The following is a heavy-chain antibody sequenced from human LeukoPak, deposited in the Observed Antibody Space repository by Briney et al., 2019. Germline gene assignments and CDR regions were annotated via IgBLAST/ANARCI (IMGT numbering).Heavy chain of an antibody. CDR1: GFTFSSYA. J-gene: IGHJ4*02. CDR2: ISGSGGST. Sequence: GGSLRLSCAASGFTFSSYAMSWVRQAPGKGLEWVSAISGSGGSTYYADSVKGRFTISRDNSKNTLYLQMNSLRAEDTAVYYCAKDSQDIVVVPAAEFDYWGQGTLVTVSS. D-gene: IGHD2-2*01. CDR3: AKDSQDIVVVPAAEFDY. V-gene: IGHV3-23*01.